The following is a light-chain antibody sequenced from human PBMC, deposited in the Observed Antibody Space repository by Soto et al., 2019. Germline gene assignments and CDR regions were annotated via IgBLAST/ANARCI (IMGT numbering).Light chain of an antibody. Sequence: DIQMTQSPSTLSASVGDRVTITCRASQSISSWLAWYQQKPGKAPKLLIYDASSLESGVPSRFSGSGSETEFTLTISSLQPDDFATYYCQQYNSYSPSTFGQGTKVEIK. CDR1: QSISSW. J-gene: IGKJ1*01. CDR2: DAS. V-gene: IGKV1-5*01. CDR3: QQYNSYSPST.